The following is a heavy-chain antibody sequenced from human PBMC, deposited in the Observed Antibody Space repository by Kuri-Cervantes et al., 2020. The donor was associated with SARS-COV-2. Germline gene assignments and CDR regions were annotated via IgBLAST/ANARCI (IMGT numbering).Heavy chain of an antibody. CDR2: IKTKTDGGTT. Sequence: GESLKISCAASGLTFSNAWMGWFRQAPGKGLEWVGHIKTKTDGGTTDYAAPVKGRFTISRDDSKNTLYLQMNSLKTEDTAVYYCCGSYTNWFDPWGQGTLVTVSS. CDR3: CGSYTNWFDP. D-gene: IGHD1-26*01. V-gene: IGHV3-15*01. CDR1: GLTFSNAW. J-gene: IGHJ5*02.